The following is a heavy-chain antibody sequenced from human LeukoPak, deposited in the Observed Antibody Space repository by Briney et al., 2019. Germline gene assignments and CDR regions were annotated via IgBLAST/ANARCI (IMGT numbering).Heavy chain of an antibody. CDR3: AKDQAFCTGGSCYYNYYHMDV. V-gene: IGHV3-66*01. CDR1: GFTFSSYA. D-gene: IGHD2-15*01. Sequence: GGSLRLSCAASGFTFSSYAMSWVRQAPGKGLEWVSVIYSGGSTYYADSVKGRFTISRDNSKNTLYLQMNSLRAEDTAVYYCAKDQAFCTGGSCYYNYYHMDVWGKGTTVTVSS. J-gene: IGHJ6*03. CDR2: IYSGGST.